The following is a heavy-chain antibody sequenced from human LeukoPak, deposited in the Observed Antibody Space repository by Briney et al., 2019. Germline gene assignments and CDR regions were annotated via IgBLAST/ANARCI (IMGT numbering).Heavy chain of an antibody. D-gene: IGHD5-18*01. CDR2: IYYSGST. Sequence: SETLSLTCTVSGGSISSSSYYWGWIRQPPGKGLEWIGSIYYSGSTYYNPSLKSRVTISVDTSKNQFSLKLSSVTAADMAVYYCARGYSYGSTHNDYWGQGTLVTVSS. CDR3: ARGYSYGSTHNDY. CDR1: GGSISSSSYY. J-gene: IGHJ4*02. V-gene: IGHV4-39*01.